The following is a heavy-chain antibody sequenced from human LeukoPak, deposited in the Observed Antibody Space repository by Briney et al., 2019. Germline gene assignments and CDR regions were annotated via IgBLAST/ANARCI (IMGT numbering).Heavy chain of an antibody. CDR3: ARGLQYDYVWGSYLDY. J-gene: IGHJ4*02. V-gene: IGHV7-4-1*02. Sequence: ASVKVSCKASGYTLTSYAMNWVRQAPGQGLEWMGWINTNTGNPTYAQGFTGRFVFSLDTSVSTAYLQISSLKAEDTAVYYCARGLQYDYVWGSYLDYWGQGTLVTVSS. CDR2: INTNTGNP. D-gene: IGHD3-16*02. CDR1: GYTLTSYA.